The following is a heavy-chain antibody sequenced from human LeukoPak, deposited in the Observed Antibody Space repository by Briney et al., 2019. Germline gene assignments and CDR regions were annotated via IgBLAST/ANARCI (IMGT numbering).Heavy chain of an antibody. CDR3: ARGRYSYGTTYYYYMDV. CDR1: GGSFSGYY. J-gene: IGHJ6*03. Sequence: PSETLSLTCAVNGGSFSGYYWSWIRQPPGKGLEWIGEINHSGSTNYNPSLKSRVTISVDTSKNQFSLKLSSVTAADTAVYYCARGRYSYGTTYYYYMDVWGKGTTVTVSS. CDR2: INHSGST. V-gene: IGHV4-34*01. D-gene: IGHD5-18*01.